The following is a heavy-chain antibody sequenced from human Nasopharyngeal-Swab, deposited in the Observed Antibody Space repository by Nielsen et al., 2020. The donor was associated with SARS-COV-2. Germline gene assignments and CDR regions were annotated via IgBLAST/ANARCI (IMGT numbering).Heavy chain of an antibody. CDR3: ARESARKGFGELLGAYYYYGMDV. J-gene: IGHJ6*02. D-gene: IGHD3-10*01. V-gene: IGHV3-48*02. CDR1: GFTFSIYS. Sequence: GGSLRLSCAASGFTFSIYSMNWVRQAPGKGLEWVSYSSSSSRTIYYADSVKGRFTISRDNAKNSLYLQMNSLRDEDTAVYYCARESARKGFGELLGAYYYYGMDVWGQGTTVTVSS. CDR2: SSSSSRTI.